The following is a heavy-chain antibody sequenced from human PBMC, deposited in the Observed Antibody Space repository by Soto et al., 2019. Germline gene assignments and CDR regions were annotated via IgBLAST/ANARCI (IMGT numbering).Heavy chain of an antibody. CDR2: FDPEDGET. D-gene: IGHD2-2*02. CDR1: GYTLTELS. V-gene: IGHV1-24*01. CDR3: ATYCSSTSCYNRVQLLPPPYYYYGMDV. J-gene: IGHJ6*02. Sequence: ASVKVSCKVSGYTLTELSMHWVRQAPGKGLEWMGGFDPEDGETIYAQKFQGRVTMTEDTSTDTAYMELSSLRSEDTAVYYCATYCSSTSCYNRVQLLPPPYYYYGMDVWGQGTTVTIAS.